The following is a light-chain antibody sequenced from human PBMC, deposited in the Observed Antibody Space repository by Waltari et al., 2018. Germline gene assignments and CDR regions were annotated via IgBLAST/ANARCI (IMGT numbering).Light chain of an antibody. V-gene: IGKV1-39*01. CDR2: AAS. CDR3: QHSDGPSP. Sequence: DIQMTQSPSSLSASVGDRVTITCRASQSIRSYLNWYQQKPGKAPKLLIYAASSLQSGVPSRFSGSGSGTDYTLTISSLQPEDFATYYCQHSDGPSPFGQGTKLEIK. CDR1: QSIRSY. J-gene: IGKJ2*01.